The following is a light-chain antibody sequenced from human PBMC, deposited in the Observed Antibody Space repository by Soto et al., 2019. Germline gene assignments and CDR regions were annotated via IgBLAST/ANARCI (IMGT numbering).Light chain of an antibody. CDR1: QSVSTF. Sequence: EIVLTHSPATLSVSPWEIATLSCRASQSVSTFLAWYQHKPGQAPRLVIYDASKRATGIPARFSGSGSGTDFTLTISSLEPEDFAVYYCQQRENWPLTFGGGTKVDIK. J-gene: IGKJ4*01. CDR2: DAS. V-gene: IGKV3-11*01. CDR3: QQRENWPLT.